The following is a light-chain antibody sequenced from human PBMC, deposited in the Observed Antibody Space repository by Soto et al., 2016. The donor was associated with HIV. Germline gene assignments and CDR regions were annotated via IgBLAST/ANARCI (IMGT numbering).Light chain of an antibody. J-gene: IGKJ2*01. CDR2: AAS. CDR3: QQYYSPPYT. CDR1: QDNSSS. Sequence: DIQMTQSPSSLSASVGDRVTISCRASQDNSSSLAWYQQKPGKAPKLLLYAASILESGVPSRFSGSGSRTDCALTISSLQPEDFATYYCQQYYSPPYTFGQGTKLEIK. V-gene: IGKV1-NL1*01.